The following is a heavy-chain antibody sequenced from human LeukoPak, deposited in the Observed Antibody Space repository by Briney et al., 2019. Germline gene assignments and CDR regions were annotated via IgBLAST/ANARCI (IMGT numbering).Heavy chain of an antibody. J-gene: IGHJ6*02. CDR3: ARFPPYYYYGMDV. CDR2: IYPGDSET. Sequence: GESLKISCKGSGYSFTSYWIGWVRQMPGKGLEWMGIIYPGDSETRYSPSFQGQVTISADKSISTAYLQWSSLKASDTAMYYCARFPPYYYYGMDVWGQGTTVTVSS. V-gene: IGHV5-51*01. CDR1: GYSFTSYW.